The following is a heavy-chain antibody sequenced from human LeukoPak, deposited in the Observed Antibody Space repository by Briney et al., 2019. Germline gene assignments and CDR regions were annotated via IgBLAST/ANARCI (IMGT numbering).Heavy chain of an antibody. D-gene: IGHD1-26*01. CDR2: IYTSGST. CDR1: GGSISGYY. J-gene: IGHJ4*02. Sequence: SETLSLTCTVSGGSISGYYWSWIRQPPGKGLEWIGYIYTSGSTNYNPSLKSRGTISVDTSKNQFSLRLSSVTAADTAMYFCARAYSRSYSHFDDWGQGTLVTVSS. V-gene: IGHV4-4*09. CDR3: ARAYSRSYSHFDD.